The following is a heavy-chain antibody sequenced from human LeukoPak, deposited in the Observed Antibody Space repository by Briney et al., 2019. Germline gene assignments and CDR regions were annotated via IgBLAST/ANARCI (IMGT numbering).Heavy chain of an antibody. V-gene: IGHV4-4*07. J-gene: IGHJ6*03. CDR2: IYTSGST. CDR1: GGSISSYY. Sequence: SETLSLTCTVSGGSISSYYWSWIRQPAGKGLEWIGRIYTSGSTNYNPSLKSRVTMSVDTSKNQFSLKLSSVTAADTAVYYCARFMVAVAVGGYYYYYMDVWGKGTTVTISS. CDR3: ARFMVAVAVGGYYYYYMDV. D-gene: IGHD6-19*01.